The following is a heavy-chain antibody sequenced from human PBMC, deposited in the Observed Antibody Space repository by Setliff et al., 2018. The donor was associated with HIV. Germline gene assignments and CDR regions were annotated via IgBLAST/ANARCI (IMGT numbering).Heavy chain of an antibody. Sequence: PSETLSLTCTVGGGSISSYYWTWIRQPPGKGLEWIGYIYTGGITNYNPSLKSRVTISVDTSQNQLSLKLTSVTAADTAVYYWARLRQWLAFFDSWGQGTLVTVSS. D-gene: IGHD6-19*01. V-gene: IGHV4-4*08. CDR3: ARLRQWLAFFDS. CDR2: IYTGGIT. CDR1: GGSISSYY. J-gene: IGHJ4*02.